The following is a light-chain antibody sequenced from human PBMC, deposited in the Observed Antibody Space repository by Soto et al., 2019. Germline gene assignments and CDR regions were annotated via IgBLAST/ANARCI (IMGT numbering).Light chain of an antibody. J-gene: IGKJ5*01. CDR3: QQYGSSPVT. CDR2: GAS. V-gene: IGKV3-20*01. Sequence: EIVLTQSPGTLSLSPGERGALTCRASQSVTSGSLAWYQQKPGQTPRLLIFGASSRATGIPDRFSGSGSGTDFTLIISRLEPEDFAVYYCQQYGSSPVTFGQGTRLEIK. CDR1: QSVTSGS.